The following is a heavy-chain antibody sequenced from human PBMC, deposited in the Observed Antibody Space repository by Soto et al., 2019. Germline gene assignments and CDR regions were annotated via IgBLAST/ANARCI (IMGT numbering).Heavy chain of an antibody. J-gene: IGHJ6*02. D-gene: IGHD3-22*01. CDR1: GFTFSNYA. CDR3: AKGAQKWGQWLGYYYYGVDV. Sequence: GGSLRLSCEASGFTFSNYAMNWVRQAPGKGLEWVSSITVSGEGTKYADSVKGRFTISRDNPKNMLYLQMNSLRVDDSAVYFCAKGAQKWGQWLGYYYYGVDVWGLGTTVTVSS. CDR2: ITVSGEGT. V-gene: IGHV3-23*01.